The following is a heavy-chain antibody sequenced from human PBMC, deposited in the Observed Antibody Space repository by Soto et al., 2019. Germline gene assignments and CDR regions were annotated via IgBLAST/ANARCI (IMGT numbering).Heavy chain of an antibody. J-gene: IGHJ6*02. V-gene: IGHV1-69*13. CDR3: ARAAMVRYGMDV. D-gene: IGHD5-18*01. CDR2: IIPIFGTA. Sequence: SVKVSCKASGGTFSSYAISWVRQAPGQGLEWMGGIIPIFGTANYAQKFQGRVTITADESTSTAYMELSSLRSEDTAVYYCARAAMVRYGMDVWGQGTSVTVSS. CDR1: GGTFSSYA.